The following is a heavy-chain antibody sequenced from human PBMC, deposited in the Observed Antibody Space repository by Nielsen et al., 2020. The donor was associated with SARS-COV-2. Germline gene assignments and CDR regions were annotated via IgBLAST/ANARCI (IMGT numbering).Heavy chain of an antibody. Sequence: GGSLRLSCAASGFTFSSYSMNWVRQAPGKGLEWVAVISYDGSNKYYADSVKGRFTISRDNSKNTLYLQMNSLRAEDTAVYYCAKVKDYYYGMDVWGQGTTVTVSS. CDR2: ISYDGSNK. CDR3: AKVKDYYYGMDV. V-gene: IGHV3-30*18. CDR1: GFTFSSYS. J-gene: IGHJ6*02.